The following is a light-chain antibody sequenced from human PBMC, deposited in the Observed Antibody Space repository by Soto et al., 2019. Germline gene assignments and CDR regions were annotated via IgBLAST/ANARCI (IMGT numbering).Light chain of an antibody. CDR2: DVT. V-gene: IGLV2-14*01. CDR3: SSYTSTSTGV. Sequence: QSALTQPASVSGSPGQSITISCTGTSSDVGGYHFVSWYQQHPGKAPKLMVYDVTNRPSGISNRFSGSKSGNTASLTISGLQAEDEAVYYCSSYTSTSTGVFGGGTKLTVL. J-gene: IGLJ3*02. CDR1: SSDVGGYHF.